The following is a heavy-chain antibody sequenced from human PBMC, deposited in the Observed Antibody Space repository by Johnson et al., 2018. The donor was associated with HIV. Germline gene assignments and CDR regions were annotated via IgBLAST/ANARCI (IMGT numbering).Heavy chain of an antibody. CDR2: ISYGGGDK. CDR1: GFTFSSYA. CDR3: ASSEGARYSYGYPDSQGDAFDI. V-gene: IGHV3-30*03. J-gene: IGHJ3*02. Sequence: QVQLVESGGGVVQPGGSRRLSCAASGFTFSSYAMHWVRQAPGKGLEWVAVISYGGGDKYYADSVKGRFTISRDNSKNTLYLQMNSLRAEDTAVYYCASSEGARYSYGYPDSQGDAFDIWGQGTMVTVSS. D-gene: IGHD5-18*01.